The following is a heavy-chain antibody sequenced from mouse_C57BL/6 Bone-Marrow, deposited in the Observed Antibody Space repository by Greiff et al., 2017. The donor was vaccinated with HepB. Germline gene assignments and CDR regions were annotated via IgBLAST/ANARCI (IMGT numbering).Heavy chain of an antibody. CDR2: ISYDGSN. Sequence: ESGPGLVKPSQSLSLTCSVTGYSITSGYYWNWIRQFPGNKLEWMGYISYDGSNNYNPSLKNRISITRDTSKNQFFLKLNSVTTEDTATYYCARRGKTYYAMDYWGQGTSVTVSS. V-gene: IGHV3-6*01. J-gene: IGHJ4*01. D-gene: IGHD2-1*01. CDR3: ARRGKTYYAMDY. CDR1: GYSITSGYY.